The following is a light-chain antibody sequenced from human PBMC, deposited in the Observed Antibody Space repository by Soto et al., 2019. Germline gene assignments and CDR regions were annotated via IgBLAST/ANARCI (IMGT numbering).Light chain of an antibody. CDR1: SSDVGGYNY. V-gene: IGLV2-14*03. CDR3: GSYTGGITDVV. J-gene: IGLJ2*01. CDR2: DVN. Sequence: QSALAQPASVSGSPGQSITISCTGTSSDVGGYNYVSWYQQHPGKAPKLIIYDVNNRPSGVSNRFSGSKSGNTASLTISGLLAEDEADYYCGSYTGGITDVVFGGGTKLTV.